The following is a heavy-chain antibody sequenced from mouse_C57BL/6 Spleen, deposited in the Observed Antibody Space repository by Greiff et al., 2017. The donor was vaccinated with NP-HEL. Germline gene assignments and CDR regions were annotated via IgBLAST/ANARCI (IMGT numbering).Heavy chain of an antibody. J-gene: IGHJ1*03. V-gene: IGHV5-17*01. D-gene: IGHD1-1*01. Sequence: EVKLMESGGGLVKPGGSLKLSCAASGFTFSDYGMHWVRQAPEKELEWVAYISSGSSTIYYADTVKGRFTISRDNAKTTLFLQMTSLRSEDTAMYYCARSGSSSDVWGTGTTVTVSS. CDR1: GFTFSDYG. CDR3: ARSGSSSDV. CDR2: ISSGSSTI.